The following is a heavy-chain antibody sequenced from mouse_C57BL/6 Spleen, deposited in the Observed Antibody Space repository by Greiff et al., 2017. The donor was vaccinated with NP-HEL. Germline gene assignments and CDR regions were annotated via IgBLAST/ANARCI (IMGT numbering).Heavy chain of an antibody. CDR1: GYTFTSYG. CDR2: IYPRSGNT. J-gene: IGHJ4*01. D-gene: IGHD1-1*01. CDR3: ARSNYGSSCYAMDY. Sequence: QVQLQQSGAELARPGASVKLSCKASGYTFTSYGISWVKQRTGQGLEWIGEIYPRSGNTYYNEKFKGKATLTADKSSSTAYMELRSLTSEDSAVYFCARSNYGSSCYAMDYWGQGTSVTVSS. V-gene: IGHV1-81*01.